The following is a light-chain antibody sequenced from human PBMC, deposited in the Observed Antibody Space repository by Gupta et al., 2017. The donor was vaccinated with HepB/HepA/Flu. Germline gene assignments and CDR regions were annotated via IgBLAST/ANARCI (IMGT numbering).Light chain of an antibody. CDR1: QGIRSH. CDR3: QQLDHYPLS. Sequence: DIYLTPSPRLLSASVGDQVTITCRASQGIRSHLAWYQQNPGRAPELLVYSASTLQNDVPSRFSGSGSGTEFTLTISNLQPDDVATYYCQQLDHYPLSFGGGTKVAI. J-gene: IGKJ4*01. CDR2: SAS. V-gene: IGKV1-9*01.